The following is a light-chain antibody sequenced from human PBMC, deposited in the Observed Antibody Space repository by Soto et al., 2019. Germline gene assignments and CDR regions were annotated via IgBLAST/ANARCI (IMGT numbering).Light chain of an antibody. CDR3: QQYDNWPPWT. V-gene: IGKV3-15*01. Sequence: EIVMTQSPATLSVSPGERATISCRASQSVSSNLAWYQQKAGQAPRLLIYGASTRATGIPARFVGSGSGTEFTLHSNSLQSEDFAVYYCQQYDNWPPWTFGQGTKVEIK. CDR1: QSVSSN. CDR2: GAS. J-gene: IGKJ1*01.